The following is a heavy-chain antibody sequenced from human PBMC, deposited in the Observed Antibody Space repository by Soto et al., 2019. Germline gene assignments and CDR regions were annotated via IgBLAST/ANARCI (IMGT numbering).Heavy chain of an antibody. D-gene: IGHD1-26*01. Sequence: GGSLRLSCAASGFTFSSYSMNWVRQAPGKGLEWVSYISSSSSTIYYADSVKGRFTISRDNAKNTLYLQMNSLGAEDTAVYYCARDFVVGGPTINYYYGMDVWGQGTTVTVSS. CDR1: GFTFSSYS. CDR3: ARDFVVGGPTINYYYGMDV. J-gene: IGHJ6*02. V-gene: IGHV3-48*01. CDR2: ISSSSSTI.